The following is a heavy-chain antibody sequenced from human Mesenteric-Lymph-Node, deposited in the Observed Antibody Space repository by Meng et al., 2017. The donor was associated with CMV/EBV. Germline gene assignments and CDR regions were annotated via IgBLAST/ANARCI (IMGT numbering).Heavy chain of an antibody. V-gene: IGHV3-21*01. D-gene: IGHD7-27*01. Sequence: GESLKISCAASGFPFTTYSMNWVRQAPGKGLEWVSSISSSGSYIYYSDSVKGRFTISRDNAKNSLYLQMNSLRAEDTAVYYCARSTASGTDYWGWGLGTLVTVSS. CDR2: ISSSGSYI. J-gene: IGHJ4*02. CDR3: ARSTASGTDYWG. CDR1: GFPFTTYS.